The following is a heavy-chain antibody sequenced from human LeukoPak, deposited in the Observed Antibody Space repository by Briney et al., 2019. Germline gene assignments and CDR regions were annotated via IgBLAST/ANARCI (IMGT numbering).Heavy chain of an antibody. D-gene: IGHD2-15*01. J-gene: IGHJ4*02. CDR3: ARERGYCSGGSCYSSPYFDY. V-gene: IGHV3-7*01. CDR2: IKQDGSEK. Sequence: PGGSLRLSCAASGFTFSSYWMSWVRQAPGKGLEWVANIKQDGSEKYYVDSVKGRFTISRDNAKNSLYLQMNSLRAKDTAVYYCARERGYCSGGSCYSSPYFDYWGQGTLVTVSS. CDR1: GFTFSSYW.